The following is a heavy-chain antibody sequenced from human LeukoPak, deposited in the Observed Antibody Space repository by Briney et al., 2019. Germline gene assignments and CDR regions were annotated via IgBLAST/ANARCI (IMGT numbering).Heavy chain of an antibody. J-gene: IGHJ4*02. CDR3: AKDRATMIGVIRTTPRGQLDY. CDR1: GFTFSNYG. D-gene: IGHD3-22*01. V-gene: IGHV3-30*18. CDR2: ISYDGSNK. Sequence: GGSLRLSCAASGFTFSNYGMHWVRQAPGKGLEWVAVISYDGSNKYYADSVKGRFTISRDNSKNTLYLQMNSLRAEDTAVYYCAKDRATMIGVIRTTPRGQLDYWGQGTLVTVSS.